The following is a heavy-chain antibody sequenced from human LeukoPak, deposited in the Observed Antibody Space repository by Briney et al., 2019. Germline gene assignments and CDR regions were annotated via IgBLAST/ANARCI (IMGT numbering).Heavy chain of an antibody. CDR2: IRSKAHRYAT. CDR3: TRRHYGDYVIDN. J-gene: IGHJ4*02. Sequence: GGSLKLSCATSGFTFNGSALHWVRQASGQGLEWVGRIRSKAHRYATAYAASVNGRFTVSRDDSKNMAYLQMNSLKTEDTAIYYCTRRHYGDYVIDNWGQGTLVTVSS. D-gene: IGHD4-17*01. CDR1: GFTFNGSA. V-gene: IGHV3-73*01.